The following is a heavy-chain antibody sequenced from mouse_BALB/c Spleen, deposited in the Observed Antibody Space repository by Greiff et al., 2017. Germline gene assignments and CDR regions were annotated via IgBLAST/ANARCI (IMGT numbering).Heavy chain of an antibody. CDR3: ARGLYYYGSSYPWFAY. J-gene: IGHJ3*01. Sequence: QVQLQQSGAELMKPGASVKISCKATGYTFSSYWIEWVKQRPGHGLEWIGEILPGSGSTNYNEKFKGKATFTADTSSNTAYMQLSSLTSEDSAVYYCARGLYYYGSSYPWFAYWGQGTLVTVSA. CDR2: ILPGSGST. CDR1: GYTFSSYW. D-gene: IGHD1-1*01. V-gene: IGHV1-9*01.